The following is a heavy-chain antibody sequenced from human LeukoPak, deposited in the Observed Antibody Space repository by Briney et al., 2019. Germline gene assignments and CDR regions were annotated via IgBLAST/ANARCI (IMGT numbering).Heavy chain of an antibody. V-gene: IGHV4-34*01. CDR3: ARGEHYDSSGYYFDAFDI. CDR2: INHSGST. Sequence: SETLSLTCAVYGGSFSGYYWSWIRQPPGKGLEWIGEINHSGSTNYNPSLKSRVTISVDTSKNQFSLKLSSVTAADTAVYYCARGEHYDSSGYYFDAFDIWGQGTMVTVSS. D-gene: IGHD3-22*01. J-gene: IGHJ3*02. CDR1: GGSFSGYY.